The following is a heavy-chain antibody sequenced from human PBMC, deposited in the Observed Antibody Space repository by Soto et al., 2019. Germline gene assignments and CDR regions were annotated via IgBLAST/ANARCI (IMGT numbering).Heavy chain of an antibody. CDR2: IYYSGST. J-gene: IGHJ5*02. D-gene: IGHD1-26*01. CDR3: ARVGSGSYYDFNWFDP. V-gene: IGHV4-59*01. CDR1: GGSISAYY. Sequence: SETLSLTCTFSGGSISAYYWSWIRQPPGKGLEWIGHIYYSGSTNYSPSLKSRVTISIDTSKRQFSLKLRSVTAADTAVYYCARVGSGSYYDFNWFDPWGQGKVVTVS.